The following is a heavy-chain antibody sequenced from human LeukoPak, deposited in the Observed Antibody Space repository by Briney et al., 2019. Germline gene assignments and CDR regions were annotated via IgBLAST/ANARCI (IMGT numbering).Heavy chain of an antibody. CDR2: IYHSGST. CDR3: ARWAPLSYDSSGFLDD. D-gene: IGHD3-22*01. CDR1: GYSISSGYY. Sequence: SETLSLTCTVSGYSISSGYYWGWIRQPPGKGLEWIGRIYHSGSTYYNPSLKSRVTISVDTSKNQFSLKLSSVTAADTAVYYCARWAPLSYDSSGFLDDWGQGTLVTVSS. V-gene: IGHV4-38-2*02. J-gene: IGHJ4*02.